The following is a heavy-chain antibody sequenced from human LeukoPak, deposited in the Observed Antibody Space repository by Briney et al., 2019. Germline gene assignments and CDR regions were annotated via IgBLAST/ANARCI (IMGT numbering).Heavy chain of an antibody. CDR2: ISWNSGSI. CDR3: AKDDAPFGEVLVGDAFDI. V-gene: IGHV3-9*01. J-gene: IGHJ3*02. CDR1: GFTFDDYA. Sequence: PGRSLRLSCAASGFTFDDYAMHWVRQAPGKGLEWVSGISWNSGSIGYVDSVKGRFTISRDNAKNSLYLQMNSLRAEDTALYYCAKDDAPFGEVLVGDAFDIWGQGTMVTVSS. D-gene: IGHD3-16*01.